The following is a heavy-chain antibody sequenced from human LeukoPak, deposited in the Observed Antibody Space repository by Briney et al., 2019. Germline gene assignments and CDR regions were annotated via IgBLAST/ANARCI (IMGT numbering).Heavy chain of an antibody. CDR3: ARLDSHYYDFWSGYYLIDY. V-gene: IGHV3-30*04. CDR2: ISYDGSNK. CDR1: GFTFSSYA. Sequence: PGRSLRLSCAASGFTFSSYAMHWVRQAPGKGLEWVAVISYDGSNKYYADSVKGRFIISRDNSKNTLYLQMNSLRAEDTAVYYCARLDSHYYDFWSGYYLIDYWGQGTLVTVSS. D-gene: IGHD3-3*01. J-gene: IGHJ4*02.